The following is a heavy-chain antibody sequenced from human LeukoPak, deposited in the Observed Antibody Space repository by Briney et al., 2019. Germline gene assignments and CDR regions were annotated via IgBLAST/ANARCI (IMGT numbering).Heavy chain of an antibody. CDR1: GGSISSYY. CDR2: IYYSGST. Sequence: PSETLSLTCTVSGGSISSYYWSWIRQPPGKGLEWIGYIYYSGSTNYNPSLKSRVTISVDTSKNQFSLKLSSVTAADTAVYYCASGLVRRYYDSSSDYWGQGTLVTVSS. J-gene: IGHJ4*02. D-gene: IGHD3-22*01. V-gene: IGHV4-59*01. CDR3: ASGLVRRYYDSSSDY.